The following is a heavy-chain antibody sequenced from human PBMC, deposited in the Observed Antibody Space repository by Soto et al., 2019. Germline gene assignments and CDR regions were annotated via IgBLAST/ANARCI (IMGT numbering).Heavy chain of an antibody. CDR2: IYYSGST. CDR3: ATIKLGSSRLDY. CDR1: GGSISSGDYY. D-gene: IGHD3-10*01. V-gene: IGHV4-30-4*01. Sequence: TLSLTCTVSGGSISSGDYYWSWIRQPPGKGLEWIGYIYYSGSTYYNPSLKSRVTISVDTSKNHFSLKLSSVTAADTAVYYCATIKLGSSRLDYWGQGTLVTVSS. J-gene: IGHJ4*02.